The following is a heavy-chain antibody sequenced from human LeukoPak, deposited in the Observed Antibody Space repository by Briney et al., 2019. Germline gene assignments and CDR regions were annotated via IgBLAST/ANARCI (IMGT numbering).Heavy chain of an antibody. J-gene: IGHJ5*01. D-gene: IGHD4-17*01. CDR3: AKYRDVTSKGSGLGS. V-gene: IGHV3-23*01. CDR2: ISGNGGST. Sequence: PGGSLRLSCAASGFTFSIYAMSWVRQAPGKGLEWVSAISGNGGSTYYTDSVKGRFTISRDNSRNTLYVQTTRLTAEDTAVYYCAKYRDVTSKGSGLGSLGQGTLVTVSS. CDR1: GFTFSIYA.